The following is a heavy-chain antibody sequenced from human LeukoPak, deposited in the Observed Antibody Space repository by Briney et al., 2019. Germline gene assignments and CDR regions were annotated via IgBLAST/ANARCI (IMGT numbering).Heavy chain of an antibody. CDR2: ISGSGGST. V-gene: IGHV3-23*01. D-gene: IGHD3-10*01. CDR3: ATDYGSGSYVSPRDY. Sequence: GGSLRLSCAASGFTFSSYAMSWVRQAPGKGLEWGSAISGSGGSTYYADSVKGRFTISRDNSKNTLYLQMNSLRAEDTAVYYCATDYGSGSYVSPRDYWGQGTLVTVSS. J-gene: IGHJ4*02. CDR1: GFTFSSYA.